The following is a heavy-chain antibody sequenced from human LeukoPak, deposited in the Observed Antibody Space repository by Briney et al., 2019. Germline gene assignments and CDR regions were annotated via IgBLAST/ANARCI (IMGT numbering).Heavy chain of an antibody. V-gene: IGHV3-11*05. CDR1: GFTFSNYY. CDR3: ARDTHRSGCDY. Sequence: GSLSLACAASGFTFSNYYMSWIRQAPGKGLEWVSYISGSSSYTNYADSVKGRFTISRDNAKNSLYLQMNSLRAEDTAVYYCARDTHRSGCDYWGQGTLVTVSS. J-gene: IGHJ4*02. D-gene: IGHD6-19*01. CDR2: ISGSSSYT.